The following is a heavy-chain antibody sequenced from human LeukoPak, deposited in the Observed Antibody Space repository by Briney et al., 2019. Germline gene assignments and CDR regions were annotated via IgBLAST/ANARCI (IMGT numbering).Heavy chain of an antibody. D-gene: IGHD3-22*01. CDR3: ARDIGDSSGYYDYYYGMDV. CDR1: GFTVSSNY. V-gene: IGHV3-66*01. CDR2: IYSGGST. J-gene: IGHJ6*04. Sequence: GGSLRLSCAASGFTVSSNYMSWVRQAPGKGLEWVSVIYSGGSTYYADSVKGRFTISRDNSKNTLYLQMNSLRAEDTAVYYCARDIGDSSGYYDYYYGMDVWGKGTTVTVSS.